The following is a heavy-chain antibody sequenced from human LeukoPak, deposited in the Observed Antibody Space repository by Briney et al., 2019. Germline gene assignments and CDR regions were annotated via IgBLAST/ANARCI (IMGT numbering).Heavy chain of an antibody. CDR1: GFTFSSYG. Sequence: GGSLRLSCAASGFTFSSYGMHWVRQAPGKGLEWVAVISYDGSNKYYADSVKGRFTISRDNSKNTLYLQMNGLRAEDTAVYYCAKERKLYDSSGYYPDAFDIWGQGTMVTVSS. CDR3: AKERKLYDSSGYYPDAFDI. CDR2: ISYDGSNK. V-gene: IGHV3-30*18. D-gene: IGHD3-22*01. J-gene: IGHJ3*02.